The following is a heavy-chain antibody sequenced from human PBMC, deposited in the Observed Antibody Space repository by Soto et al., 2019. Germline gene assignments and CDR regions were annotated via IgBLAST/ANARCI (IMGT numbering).Heavy chain of an antibody. CDR3: AKDTFGRLPSYGMDV. Sequence: EVQLLESGGGLVQPGGSLRLSCVASGFSFSSYAMTWVRQAPGKGLEWVATVTDSDSGGTTYYADSVKGRFTISRDNSMSTVFLQMNGLRAEDTALYYCAKDTFGRLPSYGMDVWGQGTAVTVSS. CDR1: GFSFSSYA. J-gene: IGHJ6*02. V-gene: IGHV3-23*01. CDR2: VTDSDSGGTT. D-gene: IGHD3-16*01.